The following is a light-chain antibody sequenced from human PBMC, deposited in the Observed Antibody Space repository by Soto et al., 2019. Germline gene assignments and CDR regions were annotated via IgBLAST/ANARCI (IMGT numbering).Light chain of an antibody. V-gene: IGKV4-1*01. CDR2: WAS. J-gene: IGKJ2*01. CDR3: QQHYSTPYT. Sequence: DIVMTQSPDSLAVSLGERATINCKSSQSVLYSSNNKNYLAWYQQKPGQPPKLLIYWASTRESGVPDRFSGSGSGTDFTLTISSLQAGDVAVYYCQQHYSTPYTFGQGTKLEIK. CDR1: QSVLYSSNNKNY.